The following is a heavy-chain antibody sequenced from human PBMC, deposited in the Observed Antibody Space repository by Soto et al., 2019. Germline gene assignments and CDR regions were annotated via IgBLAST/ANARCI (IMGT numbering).Heavy chain of an antibody. Sequence: QVQLVESGGGVVQPGRSLRLSCAASGFTFSSYGMHWVRQAPGKGLEWVAVISYDGSNKYYADSVKGRFTISRDNSKNTLYLQMNSLRAEDTAVYYCAKDQAIPGVYYYYGMDVWGQGTTVTVSS. V-gene: IGHV3-30*18. J-gene: IGHJ6*02. D-gene: IGHD2-2*01. CDR1: GFTFSSYG. CDR2: ISYDGSNK. CDR3: AKDQAIPGVYYYYGMDV.